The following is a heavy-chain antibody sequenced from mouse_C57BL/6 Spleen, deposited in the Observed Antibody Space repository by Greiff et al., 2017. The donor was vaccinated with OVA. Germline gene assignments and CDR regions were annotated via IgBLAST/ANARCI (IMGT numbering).Heavy chain of an antibody. D-gene: IGHD1-1*01. J-gene: IGHJ4*01. CDR1: GFTFSSYA. CDR3: TRNTGGGSSYDAMDY. CDR2: ISSGGDYI. V-gene: IGHV5-9-1*02. Sequence: EVKLVESGEGLVKPGGSLKLSCAASGFTFSSYAMSWVRQTPEKRLEWVAYISSGGDYIYYADTVKGRFTISRDNARNTLYLQMSSLKSEDTAMYYFTRNTGGGSSYDAMDYWGQGTSVTVSS.